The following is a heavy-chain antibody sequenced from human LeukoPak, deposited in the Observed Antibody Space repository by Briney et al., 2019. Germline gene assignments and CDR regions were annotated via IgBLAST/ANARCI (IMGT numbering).Heavy chain of an antibody. V-gene: IGHV4-38-2*02. CDR3: ARIFIRNGYSSYFDC. Sequence: SETLSLTCTVSGFSISSGHYWGWVRQPPGAGLEWIGSVYQSGTIYYNPSLKSRVTTSVDMSKNQFSLRLRPVTAADTAVYYCARIFIRNGYSSYFDCWGQGTLVTVSS. D-gene: IGHD5-18*01. J-gene: IGHJ4*02. CDR1: GFSISSGHY. CDR2: VYQSGTI.